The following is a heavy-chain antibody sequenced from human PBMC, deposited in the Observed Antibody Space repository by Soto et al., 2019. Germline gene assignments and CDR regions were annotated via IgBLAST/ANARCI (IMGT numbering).Heavy chain of an antibody. J-gene: IGHJ3*02. Sequence: QVQLVQSGAEVKKPGASVKVPCKASGYTFTSYGISWVRQAPGQGLKWMGWISAYNGNTNYAQKLQGGVTMTPDTSTSTAYMELRSLRSDDTAVYYCARGLPGEYYDFWGVSDIWGQGTMVTVSS. CDR3: ARGLPGEYYDFWGVSDI. V-gene: IGHV1-18*01. D-gene: IGHD3-3*01. CDR1: GYTFTSYG. CDR2: ISAYNGNT.